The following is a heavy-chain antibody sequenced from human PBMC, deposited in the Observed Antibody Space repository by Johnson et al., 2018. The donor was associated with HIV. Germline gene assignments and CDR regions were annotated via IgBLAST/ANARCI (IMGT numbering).Heavy chain of an antibody. J-gene: IGHJ3*02. Sequence: VQLVESGGGLVQPGRSLRLSCAASGFTFDDYAMHWVRQAPGKGLEWVSGISWNSGSIGYADSVKGRFTISRDNAKNSLYLQMNNLRAEDTAVYYCARSLIAAADAFDIWGQGTMVTVSS. CDR2: ISWNSGSI. V-gene: IGHV3-9*01. CDR1: GFTFDDYA. CDR3: ARSLIAAADAFDI. D-gene: IGHD6-13*01.